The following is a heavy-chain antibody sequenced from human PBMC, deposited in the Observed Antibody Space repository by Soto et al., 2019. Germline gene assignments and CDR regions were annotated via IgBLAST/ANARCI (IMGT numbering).Heavy chain of an antibody. CDR3: ARSLGSAAGWSFDV. CDR2: KSISGST. J-gene: IGHJ4*02. V-gene: IGHV4-4*07. CDR1: GGSMSDDF. D-gene: IGHD3-16*01. Sequence: SETLSLTCTVSGGSMSDDFWTWIRLPAGKRLEWIGRKSISGSTDYNPSLKGRASMSVDTSKNQFSLRLISVTAADTALYYCARSLGSAAGWSFDVWGQGILVTVSS.